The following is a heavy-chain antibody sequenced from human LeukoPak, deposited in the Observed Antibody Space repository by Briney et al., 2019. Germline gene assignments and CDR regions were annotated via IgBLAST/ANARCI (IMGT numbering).Heavy chain of an antibody. V-gene: IGHV3-53*01. CDR3: ARGLGYCTSTTCLLPFDY. J-gene: IGHJ4*02. D-gene: IGHD2-2*01. CDR2: IYSGGST. Sequence: GGSLRLSCAASGFTFSNNWMHWVRQAPGKGLVWVSVIYSGGSTYYADSVKGRFTVSRDNSKNTLYLQLNSLRAEDTAMYYCARGLGYCTSTTCLLPFDYWGQGTLVTVSS. CDR1: GFTFSNNW.